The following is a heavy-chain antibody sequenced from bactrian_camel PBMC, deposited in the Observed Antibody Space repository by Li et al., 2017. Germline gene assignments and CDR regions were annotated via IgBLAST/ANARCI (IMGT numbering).Heavy chain of an antibody. D-gene: IGHD1*01. CDR1: GVIFSDLY. J-gene: IGHJ4*01. Sequence: HVQLVESGGGSVQAGGSLRLSCKGFGVIFSDLYMGWFRQVPGKEREGVAAIESDGTISISDSVKGRFTISRDRAENALYLQMNNLRPEDTAMYTCAADPAANCPDWRPFTHWGQGTQVTVS. CDR2: IESDGTI. V-gene: IGHV3S53*01. CDR3: AADPAANCPDWRPFTH.